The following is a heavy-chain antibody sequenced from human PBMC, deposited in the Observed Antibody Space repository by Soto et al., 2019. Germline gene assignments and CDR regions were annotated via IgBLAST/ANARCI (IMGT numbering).Heavy chain of an antibody. CDR3: ARQPYRNYAMDV. V-gene: IGHV3-33*07. CDR2: IWYDGSSK. J-gene: IGHJ6*02. CDR1: GFFFNTYG. D-gene: IGHD2-2*01. Sequence: GGSLRLSCVASGFFFNTYGMYWVRQAPGKGLEWVAVIWYDGSSKYYGDSVKGRFIISRDNAENTLYLQLNSLRAEDTAVYYCARQPYRNYAMDVCGQGTSVTFS.